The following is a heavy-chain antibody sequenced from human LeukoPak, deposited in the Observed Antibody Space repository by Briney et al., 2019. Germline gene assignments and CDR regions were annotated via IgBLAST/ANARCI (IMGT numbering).Heavy chain of an antibody. CDR1: GGSISSYY. V-gene: IGHV4-59*01. Sequence: SETLSLTCTVSGGSISSYYWSWIRQPPGKGLEWIGYIYYSGSTNYNPSLKSRVTISVDTSKNQFSLKLSSVTAADTAVYYCAKDRSAVAGTYFDYWGQGTLVTVSS. CDR2: IYYSGST. D-gene: IGHD6-19*01. J-gene: IGHJ4*02. CDR3: AKDRSAVAGTYFDY.